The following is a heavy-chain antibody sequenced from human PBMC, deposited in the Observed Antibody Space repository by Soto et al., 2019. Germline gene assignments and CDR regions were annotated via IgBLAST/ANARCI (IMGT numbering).Heavy chain of an antibody. CDR2: ISAYNGNT. D-gene: IGHD3-3*01. CDR3: ARAITIFGVVIAFWFDP. Sequence: ASVKVSCNASGYTFTSYGISWVRQAPGQGLEWRRWISAYNGNTNYAQKLQGRVTMTTDTSTSTAYMELRSLRSDDTAVYYCARAITIFGVVIAFWFDPWGQGTLVTVSS. CDR1: GYTFTSYG. V-gene: IGHV1-18*01. J-gene: IGHJ5*02.